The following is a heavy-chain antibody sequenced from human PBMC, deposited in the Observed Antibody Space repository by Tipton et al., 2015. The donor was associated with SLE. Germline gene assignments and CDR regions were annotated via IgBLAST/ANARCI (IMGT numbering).Heavy chain of an antibody. CDR1: GDTISDHY. V-gene: IGHV4-59*08. D-gene: IGHD1-14*01. J-gene: IGHJ4*02. Sequence: LRLSCTVSGDTISDHYWSWIRQPPGKGLEWIGYISYSGSTNYSPSLKSRVTVSVETSKNEVSLKLNSVTASDTAVYYCVSGVGNTGRFHYWGQGALVTVS. CDR3: VSGVGNTGRFHY. CDR2: ISYSGST.